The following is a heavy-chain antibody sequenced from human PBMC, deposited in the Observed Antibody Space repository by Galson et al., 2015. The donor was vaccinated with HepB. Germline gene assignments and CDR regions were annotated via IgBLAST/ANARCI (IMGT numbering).Heavy chain of an antibody. V-gene: IGHV3-23*01. CDR1: GFTFSYFL. D-gene: IGHD6-19*01. CDR2: IHPSGGRT. Sequence: SLRLSCAASGFTFSYFLMNWVRQAPGKGLEWVSGIHPSGGRTYYADSVKGRFTISRDNSKNTLYLQINSLRAEDTAVYYCAKGVPRYTSGWYLGGVAYFDQWGQGALVPVSS. J-gene: IGHJ4*02. CDR3: AKGVPRYTSGWYLGGVAYFDQ.